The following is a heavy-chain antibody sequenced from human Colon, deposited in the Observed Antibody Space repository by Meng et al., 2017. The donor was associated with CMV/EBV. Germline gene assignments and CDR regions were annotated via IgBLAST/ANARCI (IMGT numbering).Heavy chain of an antibody. CDR3: ARGRSMTGQGTYYFNGLDV. D-gene: IGHD3-9*01. J-gene: IGHJ6*02. CDR2: IDPRGTT. V-gene: IGHV4-34*01. CDR1: GTSFPLYL. Sequence: GSLRLSCTLYGTSFPLYLWTWIRQAPGKGLEWIGDIDPRGTTNYNPSLKSRLTISADTSKNQFSLNLTSVTAADTAVYYCARGRSMTGQGTYYFNGLDVWGQGAMVTVSS.